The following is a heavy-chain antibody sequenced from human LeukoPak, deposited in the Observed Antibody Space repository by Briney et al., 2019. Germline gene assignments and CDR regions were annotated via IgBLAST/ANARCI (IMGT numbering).Heavy chain of an antibody. CDR2: IYYSGST. CDR1: GGSISSSSYY. CDR3: ARVSLSNAIDI. J-gene: IGHJ3*02. Sequence: SETLSLTCTVSGGSISSSSYYWGWIRQPPGKGLEWIGSIYYSGSTYYNPSLKSRVTISVDTSKNQFSLKLSSVTAADTAVYYCARVSLSNAIDIWGQGAMVTVSS. V-gene: IGHV4-39*07.